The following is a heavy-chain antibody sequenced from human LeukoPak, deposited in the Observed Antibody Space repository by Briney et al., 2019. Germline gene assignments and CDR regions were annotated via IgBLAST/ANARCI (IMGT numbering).Heavy chain of an antibody. Sequence: GGSLRLSCAASGFTFSSYWMHWVRQAPGRGLVCVSRIYSEGTSTSYADSVKGRFTISRDNAKNTLYLQMNSLRAEDTAVYYCARAIHLVGAFDIWGQGTMVTVSS. CDR2: IYSEGTST. CDR3: ARAIHLVGAFDI. V-gene: IGHV3-74*01. CDR1: GFTFSSYW. J-gene: IGHJ3*02. D-gene: IGHD1-26*01.